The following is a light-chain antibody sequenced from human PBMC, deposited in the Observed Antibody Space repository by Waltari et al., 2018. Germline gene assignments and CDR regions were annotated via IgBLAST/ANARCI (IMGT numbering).Light chain of an antibody. V-gene: IGKV3-20*01. CDR1: QTIRTTY. J-gene: IGKJ4*01. Sequence: EIVLTQSPGTLSLSPGEGATLSCRTSQTIRTTYLAWYQQKPGQAPTLLLYGTVSRATGIPDRFTGSGSGTDFSLTISSLEPEDFATYDCQQYDISPLTFGGGTKVEIK. CDR2: GTV. CDR3: QQYDISPLT.